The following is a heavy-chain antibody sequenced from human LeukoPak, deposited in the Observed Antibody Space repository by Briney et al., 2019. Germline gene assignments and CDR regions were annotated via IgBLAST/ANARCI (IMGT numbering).Heavy chain of an antibody. Sequence: PSETLSLTCAVYGGSFSGYYWSWIRQPPGKGLEWIGEINHSGSTNYNPSLKSRVTISVDTSKNQFSLKLSPVTAADTAVYYCARGLVEYYDILTGHKRPRNLNWFDPWGQGTLVTVSS. V-gene: IGHV4-34*01. CDR3: ARGLVEYYDILTGHKRPRNLNWFDP. CDR2: INHSGST. D-gene: IGHD3-9*01. CDR1: GGSFSGYY. J-gene: IGHJ5*02.